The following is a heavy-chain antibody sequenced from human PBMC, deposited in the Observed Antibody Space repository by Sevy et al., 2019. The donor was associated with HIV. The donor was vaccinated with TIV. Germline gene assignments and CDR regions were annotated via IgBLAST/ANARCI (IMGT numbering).Heavy chain of an antibody. J-gene: IGHJ3*02. CDR3: AVIVVVITPGAFDI. CDR2: IRYDGSNK. CDR1: GFTFSSYG. V-gene: IGHV3-30*02. D-gene: IGHD3-22*01. Sequence: GSLRLSCAASGFTFSSYGMHWVRQAPGKGLEWVAFIRYDGSNKYYADSVKGRFTISRDNSKNTLYLQMNSLRAEDTAVYYCAVIVVVITPGAFDIWGQGTMVTVSS.